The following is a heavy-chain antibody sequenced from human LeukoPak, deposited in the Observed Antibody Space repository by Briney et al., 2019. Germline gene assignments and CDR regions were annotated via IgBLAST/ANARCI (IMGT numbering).Heavy chain of an antibody. CDR2: IYSGGST. D-gene: IGHD6-19*01. CDR1: GFTVSGNY. V-gene: IGHV3-66*01. Sequence: GGSLRLSCAASGFTVSGNYMSWVRQAPGEGLEWVSVIYSGGSTYYADSVKGRFTICRDNSKKTLYLQMNSLRAEDTAVYYCASNAASVPGIKDVSSYWGQGTLVTVCS. CDR3: ASNAASVPGIKDVSSY. J-gene: IGHJ4*02.